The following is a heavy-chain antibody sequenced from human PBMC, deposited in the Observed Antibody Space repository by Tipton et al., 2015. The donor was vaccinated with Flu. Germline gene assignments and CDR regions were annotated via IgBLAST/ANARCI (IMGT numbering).Heavy chain of an antibody. CDR3: ARDPAGYYDNSAYYIFDY. V-gene: IGHV4-39*07. D-gene: IGHD3-22*01. CDR1: GGSISSSGYY. Sequence: TLSLTCTVSGGSISSSGYYWGWVRQSPGKGLEWIGTIDYSGNTHYNPSLESRVSISVAKMQFSLSLSSVTAADTAVYYCARDPAGYYDNSAYYIFDYWGQGTLVTVSS. CDR2: IDYSGNT. J-gene: IGHJ4*02.